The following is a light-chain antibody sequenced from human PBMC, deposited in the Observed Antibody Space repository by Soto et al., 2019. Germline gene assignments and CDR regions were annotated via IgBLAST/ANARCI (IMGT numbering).Light chain of an antibody. V-gene: IGKV1-5*01. Sequence: DIQITPSPFTPSASVGDRVTITCRASQSISSWLAWYQQKLGRAPRLLFYDASSLESGVPSRFSGSGYGTEFTLTIGSLQTDDFATYYCQQYNTYSSLTFGGGTKVDIK. CDR2: DAS. CDR1: QSISSW. CDR3: QQYNTYSSLT. J-gene: IGKJ4*01.